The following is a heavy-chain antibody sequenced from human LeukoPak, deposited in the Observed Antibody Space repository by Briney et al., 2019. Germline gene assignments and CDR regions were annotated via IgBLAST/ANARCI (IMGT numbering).Heavy chain of an antibody. J-gene: IGHJ4*02. CDR3: ARAVTYGDYAADY. V-gene: IGHV3-53*01. D-gene: IGHD4-17*01. CDR1: GFTVSSNH. CDR2: IYSGGST. Sequence: GGSLRLSCAASGFTVSSNHMSWVRQAPGKGLEWVSVIYSGGSTYYADSVKGRFTISRDNSKNTLYLQMNSLRAEDTAVYYCARAVTYGDYAADYWGQGTLVTVSS.